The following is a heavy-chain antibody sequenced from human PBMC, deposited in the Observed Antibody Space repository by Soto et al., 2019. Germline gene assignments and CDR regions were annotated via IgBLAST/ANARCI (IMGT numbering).Heavy chain of an antibody. J-gene: IGHJ6*02. CDR1: GGSISSGGYY. CDR3: ARDFSSYGYLTFYGMDV. V-gene: IGHV4-31*03. CDR2: IYYSGST. D-gene: IGHD5-12*01. Sequence: SETLSLTCTVSGGSISSGGYYWSWIRQHPGKGLEWIGYIYYSGSTYYNPSLKSRVTISVDTSKNQFSLKLSSVTAADTAVYYCARDFSSYGYLTFYGMDVWGQGTTVTVSS.